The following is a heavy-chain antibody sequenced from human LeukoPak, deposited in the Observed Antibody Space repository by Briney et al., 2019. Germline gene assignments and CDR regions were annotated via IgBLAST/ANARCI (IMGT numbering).Heavy chain of an antibody. V-gene: IGHV1-2*02. J-gene: IGHJ4*02. Sequence: ASVKVSCKASGYTFTGYYMHWVRQAPGQGLEWMGWINPNSGGTNYAQKFQGRVTMTRDTSISTAYMELSRLRSDDTAVYYCARRLYSSSWYFDYWGQGTLVTVSS. CDR1: GYTFTGYY. CDR3: ARRLYSSSWYFDY. D-gene: IGHD6-13*01. CDR2: INPNSGGT.